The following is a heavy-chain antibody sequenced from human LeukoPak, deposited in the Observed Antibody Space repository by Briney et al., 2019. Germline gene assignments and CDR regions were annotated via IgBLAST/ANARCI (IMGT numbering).Heavy chain of an antibody. J-gene: IGHJ4*02. CDR3: ARDRSSNWPYFDY. D-gene: IGHD6-13*01. V-gene: IGHV3-21*01. Sequence: GGPLRLSCAASGFVFSRYTMDWVRQAPGKGLEWVSSISSRSTSIYYSDSVKGRFTISRDNAENSLFLHMNGLRPEDTALYYCARDRSSNWPYFDYWGQGILVTVSS. CDR2: ISSRSTSI. CDR1: GFVFSRYT.